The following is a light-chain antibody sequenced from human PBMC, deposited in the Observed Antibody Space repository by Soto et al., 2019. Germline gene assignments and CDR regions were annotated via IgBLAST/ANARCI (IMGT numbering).Light chain of an antibody. CDR3: QQYNNWPPFT. J-gene: IGKJ2*01. CDR1: QSVSNN. V-gene: IGKV3-15*01. CDR2: GAS. Sequence: EIVMTQSPATLSLSPGERATLSCRASQSVSNNLAWYQQKPGQTPRLLIYGASTRATGIPVRFSGSGSGTEFTLTISSLQSEDFAVYYCQQYNNWPPFTFGQGTKLEIK.